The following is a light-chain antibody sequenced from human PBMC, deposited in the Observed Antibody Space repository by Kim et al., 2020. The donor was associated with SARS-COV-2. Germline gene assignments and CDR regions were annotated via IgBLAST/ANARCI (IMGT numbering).Light chain of an antibody. Sequence: QSLPISCTGSSSDSGSYNHVSWYQQHPGKAPKVMISEVSKRPSGVSNRFSGSKSGDTASLTISGLQAEDEADYYCCSYTSSSTLYVFGTGTKVTVL. CDR2: EVS. J-gene: IGLJ1*01. CDR3: CSYTSSSTLYV. V-gene: IGLV2-14*02. CDR1: SSDSGSYNH.